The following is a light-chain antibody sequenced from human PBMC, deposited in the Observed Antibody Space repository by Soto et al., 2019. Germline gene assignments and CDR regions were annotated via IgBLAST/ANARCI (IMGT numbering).Light chain of an antibody. CDR3: MQALQPPWT. CDR2: LGS. V-gene: IGKV2-28*01. Sequence: DIVMTQSPLSLPVTPGEPASISCRSSQSLLHSNGYNYLDWYLQKPGQSPQLLIYLGSNRASGAPDRFSGSGSGTNFTLKISRVEAEDVGFYYCMQALQPPWTFGQGTKVEIK. J-gene: IGKJ1*01. CDR1: QSLLHSNGYNY.